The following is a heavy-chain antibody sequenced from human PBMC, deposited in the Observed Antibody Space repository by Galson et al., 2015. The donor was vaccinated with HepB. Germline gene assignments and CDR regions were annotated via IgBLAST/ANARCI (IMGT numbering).Heavy chain of an antibody. D-gene: IGHD3-3*01. CDR1: GFTFRSYA. V-gene: IGHV3-23*01. CDR2: ISNNGGSI. J-gene: IGHJ4*02. CDR3: AKVGGTYRMRFLGWSQ. Sequence: SLRLSCAASGFTFRSYAMTWVRQAPGKGPEWVSSISNNGGSIYYADSVKGRFTISRENSKNTLYLQMNSLRADATAIYYCAKVGGTYRMRFLGWSQGGQGTLVTVTS.